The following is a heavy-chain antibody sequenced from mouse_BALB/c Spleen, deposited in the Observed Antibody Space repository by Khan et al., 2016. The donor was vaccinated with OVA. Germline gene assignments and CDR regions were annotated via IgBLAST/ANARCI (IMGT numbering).Heavy chain of an antibody. V-gene: IGHV3-2*02. CDR2: ITYSGST. CDR3: ARRRAY. J-gene: IGHJ3*01. Sequence: EVQLQESGPGLVKPSQSLSLTCTVTGYSITSDYAWNWIRQFPGNKLEWMGYITYSGSTSYIPSLKSRISITRDTSKNQFFLQLNSVTSEDTATYYRARRRAYWGQGTLVTVSA. CDR1: GYSITSDYA.